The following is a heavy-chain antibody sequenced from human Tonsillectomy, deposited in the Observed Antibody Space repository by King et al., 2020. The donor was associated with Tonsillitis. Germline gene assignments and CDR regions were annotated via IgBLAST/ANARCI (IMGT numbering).Heavy chain of an antibody. CDR3: VIDLGGPTLDPFDY. CDR1: GFIFSDYS. V-gene: IGHV3-64*07. Sequence: VQLVESGGGLVQPGGSLRLSCAASGFIFSDYSMHWLRQAPGKGLEYVSAISRNGDRKYYGDSVKDRFTISRDNSKNTLYLQMASLRPDDMAVYYCVIDLGGPTLDPFDYWGQGTLVTVSS. D-gene: IGHD1-26*01. CDR2: ISRNGDRK. J-gene: IGHJ4*02.